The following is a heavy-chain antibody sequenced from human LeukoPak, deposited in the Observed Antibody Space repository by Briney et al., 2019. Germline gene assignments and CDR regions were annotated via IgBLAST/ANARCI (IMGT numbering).Heavy chain of an antibody. CDR1: GFTFSSYA. CDR3: ARSGIQLWTGYFDY. D-gene: IGHD5-18*01. J-gene: IGHJ4*02. CDR2: ISYDGSNK. V-gene: IGHV3-30-3*01. Sequence: PGGSLRLSCAASGFTFSSYAMHWVRQAPGKGLEWVAVISYDGSNKYYADSVKGRFTISRDNSKNTLYLQMNSLRAEDTAVYYCARSGIQLWTGYFDYWGQGTLVTDSS.